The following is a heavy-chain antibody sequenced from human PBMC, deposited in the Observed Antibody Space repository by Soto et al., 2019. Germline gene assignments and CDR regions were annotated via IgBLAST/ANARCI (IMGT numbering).Heavy chain of an antibody. CDR3: AKDWDGGHYYGMDV. J-gene: IGHJ6*02. CDR2: ISGSGGST. Sequence: EVQLLESGGGLVQPGGSLRLSCAASGFTFSSYAMSWVRQAPGKGLEWVSAISGSGGSTYYADSVKGRFTISRDNSKNPLYLQMNSLRAEDTAVYYCAKDWDGGHYYGMDVWGQGTTVTVSS. CDR1: GFTFSSYA. D-gene: IGHD3-16*01. V-gene: IGHV3-23*01.